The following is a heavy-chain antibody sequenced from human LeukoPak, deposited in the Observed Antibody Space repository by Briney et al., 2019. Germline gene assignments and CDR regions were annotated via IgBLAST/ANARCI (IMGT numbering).Heavy chain of an antibody. CDR1: GFTFNNAW. CDR3: TTDPYCSGDSCVHSEH. D-gene: IGHD2-15*01. CDR2: IRSKSDGGTT. Sequence: PGGSLRLSCAASGFTFNNAWMSWVRQAPGKGLEWVGRIRSKSDGGTTDHAAPVKGRFTISRDDSKNTLYLQMNSLRTEDTAVYFCTTDPYCSGDSCVHSEHWGQGTLVTVSS. J-gene: IGHJ4*02. V-gene: IGHV3-15*01.